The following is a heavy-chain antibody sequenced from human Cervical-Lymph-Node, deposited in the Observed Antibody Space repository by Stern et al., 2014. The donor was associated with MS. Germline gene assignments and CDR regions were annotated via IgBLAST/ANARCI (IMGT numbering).Heavy chain of an antibody. CDR2: MHFSVNN. D-gene: IGHD3-3*01. CDR3: ARASVTVFGIVIGALDI. V-gene: IGHV4-39*01. J-gene: IGHJ3*02. Sequence: QLQLQESGPGLVKPSETLSLTCSVSGDSISSSRYFWVWVRQPPGKGLEWIGTMHFSVNNYYSPSLKSRVTISADTSQNEFSLRLPSGTAADTALYFCARASVTVFGIVIGALDIWGQGTMVTVSS. CDR1: GDSISSSRYF.